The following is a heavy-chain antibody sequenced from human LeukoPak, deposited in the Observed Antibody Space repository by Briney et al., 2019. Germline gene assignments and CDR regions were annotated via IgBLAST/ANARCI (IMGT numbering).Heavy chain of an antibody. Sequence: ASVKVSCKASGYTFTTYAMNWVRQAPGQGLEWMGWINTNTGNPTYAQGFTGRFVFSLDTSVSTAYLQISSLKAEDTAVYYCARGHTIFGVVIPRPDYWGQGTLVTVSS. J-gene: IGHJ4*02. CDR1: GYTFTTYA. CDR3: ARGHTIFGVVIPRPDY. CDR2: INTNTGNP. D-gene: IGHD3-3*01. V-gene: IGHV7-4-1*02.